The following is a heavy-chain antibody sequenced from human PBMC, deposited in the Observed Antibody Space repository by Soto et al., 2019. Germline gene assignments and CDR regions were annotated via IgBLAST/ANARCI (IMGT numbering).Heavy chain of an antibody. Sequence: LRLSCAVSGFTFSLYGWHWVRQAPGKGLEWVAVISYDGSNRYYGDSVKGRFTVTRDNSRNTVFLQMNSVRVEDTAVYYCAKSPRHGDFDYVEYWGQGTLVTVSS. CDR3: AKSPRHGDFDYVEY. J-gene: IGHJ4*02. CDR2: ISYDGSNR. D-gene: IGHD4-17*01. V-gene: IGHV3-30*18. CDR1: GFTFSLYG.